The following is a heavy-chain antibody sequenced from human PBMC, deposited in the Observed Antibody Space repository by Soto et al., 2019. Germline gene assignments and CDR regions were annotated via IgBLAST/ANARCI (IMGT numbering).Heavy chain of an antibody. V-gene: IGHV1-8*01. Sequence: ASVKVSCKASGYTFTSYEINWVRQATGQGLEWMGWMNPNSGNTGYAQKFQGRVTMTRNTSISTAYMELSSLRSEDTAVYYCARGRITQRHWFDPWGQGTLVTVSS. J-gene: IGHJ5*02. D-gene: IGHD1-20*01. CDR2: MNPNSGNT. CDR3: ARGRITQRHWFDP. CDR1: GYTFTSYE.